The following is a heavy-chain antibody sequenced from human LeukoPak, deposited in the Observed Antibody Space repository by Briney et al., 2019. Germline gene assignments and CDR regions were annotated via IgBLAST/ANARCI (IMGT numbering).Heavy chain of an antibody. J-gene: IGHJ4*02. CDR3: ARGSAPGTGPPSLDS. CDR1: GGFIGKYH. D-gene: IGHD6-13*01. CDR2: DYYTGNL. V-gene: IGHV4-59*01. Sequence: ETLSLTCSVCGGFIGKYHWTWMRQPRGKSLEWVGYDYYTGNLNYNPSLDHRVSLSIDTSKNQFSLSLSSVTAADTAVYYCARGSAPGTGPPSLDSWGQGTLVTVSS.